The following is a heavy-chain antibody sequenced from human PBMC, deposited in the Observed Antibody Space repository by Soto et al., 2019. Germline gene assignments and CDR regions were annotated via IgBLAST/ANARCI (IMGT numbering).Heavy chain of an antibody. CDR3: AKVSLGALTFTDYYYYGLDV. Sequence: GGSLRLSCAASGFTFSTYAMNWVRQAPGKGLEWVSAISGGGGSTYYADSVKGRVTISRDNSKNTLYLQMNSLRAEDTAVYYCAKVSLGALTFTDYYYYGLDVWGQGTTVTVSS. V-gene: IGHV3-23*01. J-gene: IGHJ6*02. D-gene: IGHD1-26*01. CDR1: GFTFSTYA. CDR2: ISGGGGST.